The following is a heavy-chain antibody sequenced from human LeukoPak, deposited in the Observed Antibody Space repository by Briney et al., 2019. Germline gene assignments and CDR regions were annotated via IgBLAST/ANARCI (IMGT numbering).Heavy chain of an antibody. CDR2: INPNSGGT. J-gene: IGHJ3*02. CDR1: GYTFTGYY. D-gene: IGHD6-13*01. CDR3: ARGGIAAAADDAFDI. V-gene: IGHV1-2*04. Sequence: ASVKVSCKASGYTFTGYYMHWVRQAPGQGLGWMGWINPNSGGTNYAQKFQGWVTMTRDTSISTAYMELSRLRSDDTAVYYCARGGIAAAADDAFDIWGQGTMVTVSS.